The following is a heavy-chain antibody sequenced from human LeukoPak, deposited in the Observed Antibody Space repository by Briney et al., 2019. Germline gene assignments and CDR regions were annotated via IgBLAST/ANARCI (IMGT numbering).Heavy chain of an antibody. CDR1: GFTFSSYS. D-gene: IGHD6-13*01. V-gene: IGHV3-21*01. CDR3: AKFIAAPIYFDY. J-gene: IGHJ4*02. Sequence: GGSLRLSCAASGFTFSSYSMNWVRQAPGKGLEWVSSISSSSSYIYYADSVKGRFTISRDNAKNSLYLQMNSLRAEDTAVYYCAKFIAAPIYFDYWGQGTLVTVSS. CDR2: ISSSSSYI.